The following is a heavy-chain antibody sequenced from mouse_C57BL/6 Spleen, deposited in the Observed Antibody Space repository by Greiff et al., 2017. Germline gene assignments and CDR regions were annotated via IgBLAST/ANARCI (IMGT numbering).Heavy chain of an antibody. CDR1: GYTFTSYW. D-gene: IGHD4-1*01. V-gene: IGHV1-72*01. CDR2: IGPNSGGT. J-gene: IGHJ3*01. CDR3: ASSANWSWFAY. Sequence: QVQLQQPGAELVKPGASVKLSCKASGYTFTSYWMHWVKQRPGRGLEWIGRIGPNSGGTKYNEKFKSKATLTVDKPSSTAYMQLSSLTSEDSAVYYCASSANWSWFAYWGQGTLVTVSA.